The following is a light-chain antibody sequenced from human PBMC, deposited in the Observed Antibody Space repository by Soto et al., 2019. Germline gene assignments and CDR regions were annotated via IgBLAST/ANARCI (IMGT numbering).Light chain of an antibody. CDR1: QSVSSY. V-gene: IGKV3-15*01. CDR3: QQCKDWPPR. Sequence: ELVMTQSPATLSVSPGERVTLSCRASQSVSSYLAWYQQKPGQPPRLLIYVASTRAAGIPARFIGSGSGTEFALTISCLQSEEFAGYYCQQCKDWPPRFGQGTKVDIK. J-gene: IGKJ1*01. CDR2: VAS.